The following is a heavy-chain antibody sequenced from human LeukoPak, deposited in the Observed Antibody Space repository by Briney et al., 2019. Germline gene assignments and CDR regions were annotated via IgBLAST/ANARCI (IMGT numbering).Heavy chain of an antibody. CDR3: AGGLVVPAAIPPGSSSSWAFDY. J-gene: IGHJ4*02. D-gene: IGHD2-2*02. CDR1: GFIFTDYW. V-gene: IGHV3-7*01. Sequence: GGSLRLSCAASGFIFTDYWMYWVRQAPGKGLAWVANIKEDGTEKNYVDSVKGRFTISRDNAKNSLYLQMNSLRAEDTAVYYCAGGLVVPAAIPPGSSSSWAFDYWGQGTLVTVSS. CDR2: IKEDGTEK.